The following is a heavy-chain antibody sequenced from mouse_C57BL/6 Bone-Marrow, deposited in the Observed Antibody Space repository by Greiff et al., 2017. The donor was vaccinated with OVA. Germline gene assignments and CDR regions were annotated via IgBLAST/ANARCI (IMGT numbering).Heavy chain of an antibody. CDR2: ISSGSSTI. CDR3: ARWGNYLYYYAMDY. CDR1: GFTFSDYG. V-gene: IGHV5-17*01. J-gene: IGHJ4*01. D-gene: IGHD2-1*01. Sequence: EVKLEESGGGLVKPGGSLKLSCAASGFTFSDYGMHWVRQAPEKGLEWVAYISSGSSTIYYADTVKGRFTISRDNAKNTLFLQMTSLRSEDTAMYYCARWGNYLYYYAMDYWGQGTSVTVSS.